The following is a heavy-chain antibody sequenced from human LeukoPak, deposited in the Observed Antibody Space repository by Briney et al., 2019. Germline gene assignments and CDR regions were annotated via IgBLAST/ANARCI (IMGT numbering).Heavy chain of an antibody. CDR2: IYYSGST. J-gene: IGHJ4*02. CDR3: ARAHSSGYYFDY. CDR1: GGSISSYF. D-gene: IGHD3-22*01. V-gene: IGHV4-59*01. Sequence: SETLSLTCTVSGGSISSYFWSWIRQPPGKGLERIGYIYYSGSTNYNPSLQSRVTISVDTSKNQFSLKLSSVTAADTAVYCCARAHSSGYYFDYRGQGTLVTVSS.